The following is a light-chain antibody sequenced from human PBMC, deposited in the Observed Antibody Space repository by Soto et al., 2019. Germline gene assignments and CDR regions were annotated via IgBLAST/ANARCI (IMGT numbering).Light chain of an antibody. CDR3: QQYNNWPPST. CDR2: GAS. V-gene: IGKV3-15*01. CDR1: QSVSSN. Sequence: ELVLTQSPATLSVSPGERATLSCRASQSVSSNLAWYQQKPRQAPRLLIYGASTRATGIPARFRGSGSGTEFTLTISSLQSEDFAVYYGQQYNNWPPSTFGQGTKVDI. J-gene: IGKJ1*01.